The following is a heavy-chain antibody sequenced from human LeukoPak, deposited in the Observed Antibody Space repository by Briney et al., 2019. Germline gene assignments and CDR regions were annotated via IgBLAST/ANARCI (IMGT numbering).Heavy chain of an antibody. Sequence: ASVKVSCKASGYTFTSYDINWVRQATGQGFEWMGWMNPNSGNTGYAQKFQGRVTMTRNTSISIAYMELSSLRSEDTAVYHCARATGKDILTGRKLDYWGQGTLVTVSS. D-gene: IGHD3-9*01. J-gene: IGHJ4*02. V-gene: IGHV1-8*01. CDR1: GYTFTSYD. CDR3: ARATGKDILTGRKLDY. CDR2: MNPNSGNT.